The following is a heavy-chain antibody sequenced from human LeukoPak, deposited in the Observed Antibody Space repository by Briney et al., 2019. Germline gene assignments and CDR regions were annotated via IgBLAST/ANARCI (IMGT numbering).Heavy chain of an antibody. J-gene: IGHJ5*02. CDR1: GFTFSSYA. Sequence: QSGGSLRLSCAASGFTFSSYAMSWVRQAPGKGLEWVSAISGSGGSTYYADSVKGRFTISRDNSKNTLYPQMNSLRAEDTAVYYCAKGPDSSGLNWFDPWGQGTLVTVSS. CDR3: AKGPDSSGLNWFDP. CDR2: ISGSGGST. V-gene: IGHV3-23*01. D-gene: IGHD6-19*01.